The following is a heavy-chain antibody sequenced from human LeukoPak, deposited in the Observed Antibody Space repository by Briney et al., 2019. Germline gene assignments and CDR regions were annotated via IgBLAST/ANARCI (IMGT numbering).Heavy chain of an antibody. CDR3: ARVSYSSGWYRYYFDY. J-gene: IGHJ4*02. CDR2: ISYDGSNN. D-gene: IGHD6-19*01. CDR1: GFTFSSYA. Sequence: GGSLRLSCAASGFTFSSYAMHWVRQAPGKGLEWVAVISYDGSNNYYADSVKGRFTISRDNSKNTLYLQMNSLRAEDTAVYYCARVSYSSGWYRYYFDYWGQGTLVTVSS. V-gene: IGHV3-30*04.